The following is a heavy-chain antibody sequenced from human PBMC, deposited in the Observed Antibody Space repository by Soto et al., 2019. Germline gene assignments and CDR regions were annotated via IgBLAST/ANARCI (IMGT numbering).Heavy chain of an antibody. J-gene: IGHJ4*02. CDR1: ESTFMNYV. CDR3: VKATYFSDSSGYTRCLDY. D-gene: IGHD3-22*01. Sequence: ASVKVSCKSSESTFMNYVISWVRQATGQGLEWMGWMNSNSGNTGYALRFQGRLSMTRNTSIYTVYLELSSLAADDTAVYYCVKATYFSDSSGYTRCLDYWGQGTLVTVSS. CDR2: MNSNSGNT. V-gene: IGHV1-8*01.